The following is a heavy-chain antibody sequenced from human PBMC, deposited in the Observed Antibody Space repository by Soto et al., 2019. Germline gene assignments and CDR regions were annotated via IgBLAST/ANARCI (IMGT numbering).Heavy chain of an antibody. CDR2: INAGNGNT. Sequence: ASVKVSCKASGYTFTSYSMHWVLQAPGQRPEWMGWINAGNGNTKYSQKFQGRVTITRDTSASTAYMQMDSLRLEDTGVYYCARDGLPDDFRSGGYWFDPWGQGTQVTVSS. CDR3: ARDGLPDDFRSGGYWFDP. J-gene: IGHJ5*02. D-gene: IGHD3-3*01. CDR1: GYTFTSYS. V-gene: IGHV1-3*01.